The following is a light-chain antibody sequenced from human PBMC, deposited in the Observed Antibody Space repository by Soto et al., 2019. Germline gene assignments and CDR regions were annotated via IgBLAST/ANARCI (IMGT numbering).Light chain of an antibody. Sequence: QSVLTQPASVSGSPGQSITISCTGTSSDVGSYNYVSWYQQHPGKAPKLMIYEVRNRPSGASDRFSGSKSGKTASLTIFGLQAEDEADYHCSSYTSHYTRVFGTGTKLTVL. V-gene: IGLV2-14*01. CDR1: SSDVGSYNY. J-gene: IGLJ1*01. CDR2: EVR. CDR3: SSYTSHYTRV.